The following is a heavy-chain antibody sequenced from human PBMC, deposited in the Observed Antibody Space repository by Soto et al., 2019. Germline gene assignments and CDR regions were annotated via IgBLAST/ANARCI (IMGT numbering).Heavy chain of an antibody. CDR2: ISYDGSNK. Sequence: PGGSLRLSCAASGFTFSSYGRHWVGQAPGKGLEWVAVISYDGSNKYYADSVKGRFTISRDNSKNTLYLQMNSLRAEDTAVYYCAKARLPYYYYGMDVWGQGTTVTVSS. V-gene: IGHV3-30*18. D-gene: IGHD2-21*01. CDR3: AKARLPYYYYGMDV. J-gene: IGHJ6*02. CDR1: GFTFSSYG.